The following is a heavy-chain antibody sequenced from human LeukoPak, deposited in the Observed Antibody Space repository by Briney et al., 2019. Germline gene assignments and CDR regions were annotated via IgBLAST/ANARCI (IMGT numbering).Heavy chain of an antibody. Sequence: GGSLRLSCEASGFTFGTYAMTWVRQGPGKGLEWVSVISGDGDLTYYTNSVKGRFTISRDNSKNTLYLQMNSLRADDTALYYCAKETTRGGTSNYYYYGMDVWGHGTTVTVSS. V-gene: IGHV3-23*01. CDR2: ISGDGDLT. J-gene: IGHJ6*02. D-gene: IGHD1-1*01. CDR3: AKETTRGGTSNYYYYGMDV. CDR1: GFTFGTYA.